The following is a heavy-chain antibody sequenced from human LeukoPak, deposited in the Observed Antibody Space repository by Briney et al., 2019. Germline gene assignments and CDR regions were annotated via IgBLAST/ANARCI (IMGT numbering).Heavy chain of an antibody. CDR3: AGEPCTRYDGEYYYYYYYMDV. V-gene: IGHV3-48*03. Sequence: PGGSLRLSRAASGFTFTGYEMNWVRQAPGKGLGWVSYISSSVSTIYYADSVKGRCTISRDSTKISTYLQMNSLRAEDTAVYYSAGEPCTRYDGEYYYYYYYMDVWGKGTTVTVSS. CDR2: ISSSVSTI. CDR1: GFTFTGYE. D-gene: IGHD2-8*01. J-gene: IGHJ6*03.